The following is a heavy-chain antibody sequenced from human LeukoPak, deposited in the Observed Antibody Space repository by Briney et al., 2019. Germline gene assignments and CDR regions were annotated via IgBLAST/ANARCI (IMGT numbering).Heavy chain of an antibody. V-gene: IGHV4-39*01. J-gene: IGHJ1*01. Sequence: SETLSLTCTVSGGSISSSSYYWGWIRQPPGKGLEWIGSIYYSGSTYYNPSLKSRVTISVDTSKNQFSLKLSSVTAADTAVYYCAGGTFSVARHSSSAFQHWGQGTLVTVSS. D-gene: IGHD6-13*01. CDR2: IYYSGST. CDR1: GGSISSSSYY. CDR3: AGGTFSVARHSSSAFQH.